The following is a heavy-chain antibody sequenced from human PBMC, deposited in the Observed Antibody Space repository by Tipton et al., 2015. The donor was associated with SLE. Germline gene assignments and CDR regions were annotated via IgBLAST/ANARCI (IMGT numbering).Heavy chain of an antibody. J-gene: IGHJ4*02. CDR1: GFIFRSFG. CDR2: MNANGRTI. Sequence: GSLRLSCAAAGFIFRSFGMNWVRVRPGKGLEWVSYMNANGRTINYAVSVKGRFTNSRDNARNSLYLQMNSLTADDTAVYYCARGGAARPDYWGQGTLVTVSS. V-gene: IGHV3-48*01. CDR3: ARGGAARPDY. D-gene: IGHD6-6*01.